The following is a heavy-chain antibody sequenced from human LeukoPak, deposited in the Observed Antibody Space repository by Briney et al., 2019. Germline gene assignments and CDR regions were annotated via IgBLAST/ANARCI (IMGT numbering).Heavy chain of an antibody. CDR3: AKLDGSGAGSSRPPIDY. J-gene: IGHJ4*02. V-gene: IGHV3-23*01. Sequence: GGSLRLSCAASGFTFSSYAMSWVRQAPGKGLEWVSAISGSGGSTYYADSVKGRFTISRDNSKNTLYLQMNSLRAEDTAVYYCAKLDGSGAGSSRPPIDYWGQGSLVTVSS. CDR1: GFTFSSYA. CDR2: ISGSGGST. D-gene: IGHD3-10*01.